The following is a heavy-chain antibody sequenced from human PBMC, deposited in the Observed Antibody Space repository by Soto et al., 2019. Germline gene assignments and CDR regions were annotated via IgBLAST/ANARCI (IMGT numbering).Heavy chain of an antibody. D-gene: IGHD4-17*01. CDR1: GGSISSGGYY. V-gene: IGHV4-31*03. J-gene: IGHJ4*02. CDR2: IYYSGST. CDR3: ARKATVTTCFDY. Sequence: QVQLQESGPGLVKPSQPLSLTCTVSGGSISSGGYYWSWIRQHPGKGLEWIGYIYYSGSTYYNPFLKSRVTISVDTAKNQSSLKLSSVTAADTAVYYCARKATVTTCFDYWGQGTLVTVSS.